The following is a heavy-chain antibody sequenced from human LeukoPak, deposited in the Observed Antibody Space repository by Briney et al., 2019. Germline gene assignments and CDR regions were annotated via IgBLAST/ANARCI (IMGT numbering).Heavy chain of an antibody. V-gene: IGHV4-59*01. J-gene: IGHJ4*02. D-gene: IGHD4-17*01. Sequence: SETLSLTCTVSGGSISSYYWSWIRQPPGKGLEWIGYIYYSGSTNYNPSLKSRVTTSVDTSKNQFSLKLSSVTAADTAVYYCARGMGTTVTTGYFDYWGQGTLVTVSS. CDR1: GGSISSYY. CDR2: IYYSGST. CDR3: ARGMGTTVTTGYFDY.